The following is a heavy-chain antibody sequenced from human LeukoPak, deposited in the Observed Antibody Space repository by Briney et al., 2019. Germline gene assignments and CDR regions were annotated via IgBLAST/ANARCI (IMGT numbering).Heavy chain of an antibody. CDR1: GFIFSSYA. CDR3: AKAASMVRGVNWFDP. J-gene: IGHJ5*02. CDR2: ISASGGST. V-gene: IGHV3-23*01. Sequence: PGGSLRLSCAGSGFIFSSYAISWVRQAPGKGLEWVSGISASGGSTYYVDSVKGRFTISRDNSKNTLYLQMNSLRAEDTAVYYCAKAASMVRGVNWFDPWGQGTLVTVSS. D-gene: IGHD3-10*01.